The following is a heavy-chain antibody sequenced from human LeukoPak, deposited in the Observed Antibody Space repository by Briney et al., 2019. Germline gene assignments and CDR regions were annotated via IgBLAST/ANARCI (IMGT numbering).Heavy chain of an antibody. CDR1: GYTFTNYD. CDR3: PRGSKRVPGAIGVY. J-gene: IGHJ4*02. D-gene: IGHD2-2*01. Sequence: ASVKVSCKASGYTFTNYDINWVRQATGQGLEWVGWMNPNSGNAGYAQKFQGRVTMTRNTSIGTAYMDLSSLRSEDTAIYYCPRGSKRVPGAIGVYWGQGTLVIVSS. CDR2: MNPNSGNA. V-gene: IGHV1-8*01.